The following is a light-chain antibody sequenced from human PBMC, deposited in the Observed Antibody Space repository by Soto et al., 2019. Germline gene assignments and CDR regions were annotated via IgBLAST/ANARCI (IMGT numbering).Light chain of an antibody. CDR2: AAS. V-gene: IGKV1-39*01. CDR3: QHGYSTSLT. CDR1: QSISTY. J-gene: IGKJ4*01. Sequence: QMVQSATSLDAAGRGSINKTYRASQSISTYLHWYQQKPGKAPNLLIYAASTLQSGVPSRFSGSGSGTDFTLTISSLQPEDFATYFCQHGYSTSLTFGGGTKVDIK.